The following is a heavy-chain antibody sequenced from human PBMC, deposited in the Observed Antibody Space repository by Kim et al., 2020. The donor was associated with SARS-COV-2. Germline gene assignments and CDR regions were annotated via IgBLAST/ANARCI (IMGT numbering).Heavy chain of an antibody. CDR2: IFYSGGT. J-gene: IGHJ6*02. Sequence: SETLSLTCTVSGGSMASYCWSWIRQPPGRGLEWIGYIFYSGGTHSGDTHYNPSLKSRLTISVDTSRNQFSLNLISVTAADTAIYYCARETVTGSHGMDVWGRGTTVTVSS. D-gene: IGHD2-21*02. V-gene: IGHV4-59*01. CDR1: GGSMASYC. CDR3: ARETVTGSHGMDV.